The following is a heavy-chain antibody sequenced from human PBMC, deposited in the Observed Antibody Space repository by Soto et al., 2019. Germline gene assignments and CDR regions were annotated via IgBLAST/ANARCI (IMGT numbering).Heavy chain of an antibody. J-gene: IGHJ6*03. CDR3: ARDCSIWSGSYYYYMDV. CDR1: GGSFSGHY. V-gene: IGHV4-34*01. D-gene: IGHD3-3*01. CDR2: INYSGST. Sequence: PSETLSLTCAVYGGSFSGHYWSWIRQPPGKGLEWIGEINYSGSTNYNPSLKSRVTISVDTPKNQFSLKLSSVTAADTAVYYCARDCSIWSGSYYYYMDVWGKGTTVTVSS.